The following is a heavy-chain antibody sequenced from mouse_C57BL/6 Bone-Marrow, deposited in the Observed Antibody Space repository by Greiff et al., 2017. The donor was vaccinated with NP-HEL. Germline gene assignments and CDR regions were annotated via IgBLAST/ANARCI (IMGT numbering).Heavy chain of an antibody. D-gene: IGHD1-1*01. CDR1: GYTFTDYY. Sequence: VQLQQSGPELVKPGASVKISCKASGYTFTDYYMNWVKQSHGKSLEWIGDINPNNGGTSYNQKFKGKATLTVDKSSSTAYMELRSLTSEDSAVYYCARGGGDITTVVATRYFDVWGTGTTVTVSS. V-gene: IGHV1-26*01. J-gene: IGHJ1*03. CDR3: ARGGGDITTVVATRYFDV. CDR2: INPNNGGT.